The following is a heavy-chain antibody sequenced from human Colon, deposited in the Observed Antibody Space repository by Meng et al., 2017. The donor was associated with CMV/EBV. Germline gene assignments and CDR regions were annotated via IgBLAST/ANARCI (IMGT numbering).Heavy chain of an antibody. J-gene: IGHJ6*02. V-gene: IGHV1-2*07. CDR3: ARGRMWVVPADFHGIDS. Sequence: ASVKVSCKTSGYGFTDFYIHWVRRAPGQGLEWMGWINPKGGGTSYARKFRGRVTMTRDASISTAYLEVNRLTSDDTAVYFCARGRMWVVPADFHGIDSWGPGTKVTVSS. D-gene: IGHD1-14*01. CDR2: INPKGGGT. CDR1: GYGFTDFY.